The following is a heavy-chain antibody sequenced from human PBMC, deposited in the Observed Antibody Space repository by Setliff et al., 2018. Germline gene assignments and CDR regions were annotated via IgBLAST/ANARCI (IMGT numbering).Heavy chain of an antibody. CDR3: TRAAREVVVPPSQKRNDY. CDR1: RGTFSSYG. Sequence: ASVKVSCKASRGTFSSYGITWVRQAPGQGLEWMGGIIPIFGTTDYAQKFQGRVTITTDESTSTTYMEMSSLRSEDTAVYYCTRAAREVVVPPSQKRNDYWGQGTLVTVSS. J-gene: IGHJ4*02. CDR2: IIPIFGTT. D-gene: IGHD2-2*01. V-gene: IGHV1-69*05.